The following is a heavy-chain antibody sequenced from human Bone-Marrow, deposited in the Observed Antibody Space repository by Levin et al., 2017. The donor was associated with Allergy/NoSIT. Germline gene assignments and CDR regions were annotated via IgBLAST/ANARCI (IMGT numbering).Heavy chain of an antibody. CDR2: IAYSGST. V-gene: IGHV4-30-4*01. J-gene: IGHJ5*02. D-gene: IGHD2-15*01. CDR1: GGSMAIGDYY. Sequence: SCSVSGGSMAIGDYYWSWIRQSPGKGLQWIGYIAYSGSTFYNPSLTNRVTLSVDTSQNQLSLKLSSVTAADTAVYFCARGSIEVVLAANQYWFDPWGQGALVIVSS. CDR3: ARGSIEVVLAANQYWFDP.